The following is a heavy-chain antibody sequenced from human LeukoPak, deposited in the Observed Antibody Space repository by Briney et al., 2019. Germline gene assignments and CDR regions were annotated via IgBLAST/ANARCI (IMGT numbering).Heavy chain of an antibody. CDR3: ARGPGWFDP. J-gene: IGHJ5*02. V-gene: IGHV3-48*04. Sequence: GGSLRLSCVASGFTFRSYSMNWVRQAPGKGLEWVSYISSSGSTIYYADSVKGRFTISRDNAKNSLYLQMNSLRAEDTAVYYCARGPGWFDPWGQGTLVTVSS. CDR1: GFTFRSYS. CDR2: ISSSGSTI.